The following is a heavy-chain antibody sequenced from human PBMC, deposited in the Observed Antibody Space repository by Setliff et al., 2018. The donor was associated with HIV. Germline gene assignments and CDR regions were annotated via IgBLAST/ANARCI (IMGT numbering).Heavy chain of an antibody. CDR3: ARLGTRTVAADADFDS. D-gene: IGHD2-15*01. Sequence: PSETLSLTCTVSGASISSGGYYWSWIRQHPVKGLEWIGYIYYTGTTFYNPSLESRLIISLDTPKNQFSLRLTSVTAADTAVYYCARLGTRTVAADADFDSWGQGALVTV. CDR1: GASISSGGYY. V-gene: IGHV4-31*03. CDR2: IYYTGTT. J-gene: IGHJ4*02.